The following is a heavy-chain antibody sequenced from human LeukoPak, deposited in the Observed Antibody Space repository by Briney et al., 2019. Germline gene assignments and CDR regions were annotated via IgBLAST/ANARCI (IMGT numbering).Heavy chain of an antibody. D-gene: IGHD5-12*01. CDR2: VHYSGST. V-gene: IGHV4-39*07. Sequence: SETLSLTCIVSGGSISSITSLTYYWNWIRQSPGTGLEWIGSVHYSGSTYYNPSLKSRVTISVDTSKNQFSLKLSSVTAADTAVYYCARGIVATITGRGRVDYWGQGTLVTVSS. CDR3: ARGIVATITGRGRVDY. CDR1: GGSISSITSLTYY. J-gene: IGHJ4*02.